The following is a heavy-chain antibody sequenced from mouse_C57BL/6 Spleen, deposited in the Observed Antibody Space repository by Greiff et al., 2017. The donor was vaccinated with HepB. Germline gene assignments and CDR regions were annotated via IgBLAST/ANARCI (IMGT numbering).Heavy chain of an antibody. D-gene: IGHD1-1*01. J-gene: IGHJ4*01. CDR1: GYTFTSYW. Sequence: VQLQQPGTELVKPGASVKLSCKASGYTFTSYWMHWVKQRPGQGLEWIGNINPSNGGTNYNEKFKSKATLTVDKSSSTAYMQLSSLTSEDSAVYYCARGGLLRLLQSDYAMDYWGQGTSVTVSS. CDR2: INPSNGGT. V-gene: IGHV1-53*01. CDR3: ARGGLLRLLQSDYAMDY.